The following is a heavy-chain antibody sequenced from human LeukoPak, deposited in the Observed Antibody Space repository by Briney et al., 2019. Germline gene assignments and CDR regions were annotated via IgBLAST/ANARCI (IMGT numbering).Heavy chain of an antibody. CDR3: AREEGRCSSTSCSAPFNY. CDR1: AYTFTGYY. CDR2: IHPNSGGT. D-gene: IGHD2-2*01. Sequence: ASVKVSCKAPAYTFTGYYMHWVRQAPGQGLEWMGWIHPNSGGTNYAQKFQGRVTMTRDTSISTVYMELSRLRSNDTAVYYCAREEGRCSSTSCSAPFNYWGQGTLVTVSS. J-gene: IGHJ4*02. V-gene: IGHV1-2*02.